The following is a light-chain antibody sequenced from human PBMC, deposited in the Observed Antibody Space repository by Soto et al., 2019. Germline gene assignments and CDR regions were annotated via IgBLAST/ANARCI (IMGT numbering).Light chain of an antibody. V-gene: IGKV1-6*01. Sequence: AVQMTQSPSSLSASVGDRVTITCRASQDIRNYLSWYQHKPGKAPKLLIYGASSLQSGVPSRFAGSGSGTDFTLTISSLQPEDFASYFCLQDHNYFWTFGQGTKVEVK. CDR1: QDIRNY. J-gene: IGKJ1*01. CDR2: GAS. CDR3: LQDHNYFWT.